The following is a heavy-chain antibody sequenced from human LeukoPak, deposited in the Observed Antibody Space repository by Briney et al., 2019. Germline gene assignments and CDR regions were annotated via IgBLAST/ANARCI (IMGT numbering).Heavy chain of an antibody. CDR1: GGSISSYY. CDR3: ARGANSGYDRGPFDY. D-gene: IGHD5-12*01. Sequence: SETLSLTCTVSGGSISSYYWSWIRQPPGKGLEWIGYIYYSGSTNYNPSLKSRVTISVDTSKNQFSLKLSSVTAADTAVYFCARGANSGYDRGPFDYWGQGTLVTVSS. J-gene: IGHJ4*02. V-gene: IGHV4-59*01. CDR2: IYYSGST.